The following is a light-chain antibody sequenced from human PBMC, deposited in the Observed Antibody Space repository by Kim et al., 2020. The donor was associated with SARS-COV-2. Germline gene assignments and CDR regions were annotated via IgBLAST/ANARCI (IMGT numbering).Light chain of an antibody. Sequence: EPTVRLTCQGGSLSNYYASWYQQKPGQAPVLVIYGKNNRPSGIPDRFSGSSSGNTASMTITGAQAEDEADYYCNSRDSSGNHLGVFGTGTKVTVL. CDR1: SLSNYY. CDR2: GKN. CDR3: NSRDSSGNHLGV. V-gene: IGLV3-19*01. J-gene: IGLJ1*01.